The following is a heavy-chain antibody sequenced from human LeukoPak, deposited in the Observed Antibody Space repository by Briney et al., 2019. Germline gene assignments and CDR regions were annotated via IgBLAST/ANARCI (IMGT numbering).Heavy chain of an antibody. CDR2: IYSSGST. D-gene: IGHD6-13*01. CDR3: ARTTEAHSWRTRYYDYYMDV. Sequence: SETLSLTCSVSGDSISSTSYYWGWVRQPPGKGLDWIGSIYSSGSTYYNPSLKSRVTISVDTSKNQFSLKLSSVTAADTAVYYCARTTEAHSWRTRYYDYYMDVWGKGTTVTVSS. V-gene: IGHV4-39*07. CDR1: GDSISSTSYY. J-gene: IGHJ6*03.